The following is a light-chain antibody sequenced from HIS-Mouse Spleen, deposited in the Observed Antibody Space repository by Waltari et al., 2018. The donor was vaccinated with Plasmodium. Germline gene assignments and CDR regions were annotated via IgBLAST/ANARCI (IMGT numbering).Light chain of an antibody. CDR1: VLAKKY. CDR3: YSAADNNRV. CDR2: KDS. J-gene: IGLJ3*02. Sequence: SYELTQPSSVSVSPGQTARITCSGAVLAKKYARWFQQKPGQAPGLVIYKDSERASGIPERFSGPSSGTTVTLTISGAQVEDEAGCYCYSAADNNRVFGGGTKLTVL. V-gene: IGLV3-27*01.